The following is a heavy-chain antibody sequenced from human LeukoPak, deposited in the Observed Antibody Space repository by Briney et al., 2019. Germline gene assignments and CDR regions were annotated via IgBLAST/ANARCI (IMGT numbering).Heavy chain of an antibody. D-gene: IGHD3-22*01. CDR1: GCTFTGYY. Sequence: ASVKVSCKASGCTFTGYYMHWVRQAPGQGLEWMGWINPNSGGTNYAQKFQGRVTMTRDTSISTAYMELSRLRSDDTAVYYCARDLPYADSSGYYYYYFDYWGQGTLVTVSS. V-gene: IGHV1-2*02. J-gene: IGHJ4*02. CDR3: ARDLPYADSSGYYYYYFDY. CDR2: INPNSGGT.